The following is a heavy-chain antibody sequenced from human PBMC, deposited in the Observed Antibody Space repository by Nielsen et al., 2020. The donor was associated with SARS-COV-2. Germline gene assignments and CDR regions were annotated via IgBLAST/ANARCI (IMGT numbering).Heavy chain of an antibody. CDR2: IRWNSGSI. J-gene: IGHJ4*02. D-gene: IGHD5-12*01. Sequence: SLKIPCAASGLTFDDYAMHWVRQAPGKGLEWVSGIRWNSGSIGYADSVKGRFTISRDNAKNSLYLQMNSLRAEDTAVYYCARDVSGYDKFDYWGQGTLVTVSS. V-gene: IGHV3-9*01. CDR3: ARDVSGYDKFDY. CDR1: GLTFDDYA.